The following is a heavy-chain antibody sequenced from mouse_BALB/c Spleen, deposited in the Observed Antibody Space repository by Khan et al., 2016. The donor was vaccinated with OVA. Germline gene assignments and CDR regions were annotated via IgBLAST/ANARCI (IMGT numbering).Heavy chain of an antibody. CDR3: SRSGYGFGAY. Sequence: QVQLQQSGAELVRPGTSVKVSCKASGYAFSNYLIEWLKQRPGQGLEWIGVINPGSGGTKYNEKFKDKATLTADTSSSTAYMQLSRLTSDDAAVYCCSRSGYGFGAYWGPGTLVTGSA. CDR1: GYAFSNYL. J-gene: IGHJ3*01. V-gene: IGHV1-54*01. CDR2: INPGSGGT. D-gene: IGHD3-2*02.